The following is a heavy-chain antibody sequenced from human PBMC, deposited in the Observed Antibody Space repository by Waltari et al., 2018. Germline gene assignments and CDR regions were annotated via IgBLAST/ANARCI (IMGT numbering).Heavy chain of an antibody. CDR3: TRSHDSSGYFFY. CDR1: GGPISNYY. V-gene: IGHV4-59*01. CDR2: IYYSGST. D-gene: IGHD3-22*01. J-gene: IGHJ4*02. Sequence: QVQLQESGPGLVKPSETLSLTCTVSGGPISNYYWSWIRQPPGKGLEWIGYIYYSGSTSYNPSLKSRVTISIDTSKNYFSLKLGSVTAADTAVYYCTRSHDSSGYFFYWGQGTLVTVSS.